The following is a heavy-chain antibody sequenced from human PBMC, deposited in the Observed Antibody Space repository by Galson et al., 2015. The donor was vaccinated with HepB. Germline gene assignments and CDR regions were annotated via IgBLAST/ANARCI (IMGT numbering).Heavy chain of an antibody. Sequence: SLRLSCAASGFTFSSYSMNWVRQAPGKGLEWVSYISSSSSTIYYADSVTGRFTISRDNAKNSLYLQMNSQRAEDTDVYYCDRASYGWGSYSARDYCDYWGQGTLVTVSS. V-gene: IGHV3-48*01. D-gene: IGHD3-10*01. CDR1: GFTFSSYS. CDR2: ISSSSSTI. CDR3: DRASYGWGSYSARDYCDY. J-gene: IGHJ4*02.